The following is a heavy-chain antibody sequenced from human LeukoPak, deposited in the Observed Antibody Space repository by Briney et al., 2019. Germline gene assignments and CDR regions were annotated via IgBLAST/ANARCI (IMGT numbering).Heavy chain of an antibody. J-gene: IGHJ6*03. CDR2: INSNGGST. V-gene: IGHV3-64*01. Sequence: GGSLRLSCAASGFTFSSYAMHWVRQAPGKGLECVSTINSNGGSTFYANSVKGRFTISRDDSKNTLYLQMGRLRAEDMAVYYCARDLIVVVPAALLNYYYYYMDVWGKGTTVTISS. CDR1: GFTFSSYA. D-gene: IGHD2-2*01. CDR3: ARDLIVVVPAALLNYYYYYMDV.